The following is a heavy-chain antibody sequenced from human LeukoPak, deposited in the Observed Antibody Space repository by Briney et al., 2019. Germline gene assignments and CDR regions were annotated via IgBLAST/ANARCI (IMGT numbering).Heavy chain of an antibody. CDR2: VDPEDGET. CDR1: GYTFTDCY. V-gene: IGHV1-69-2*01. CDR3: ATERKYDYYFDY. D-gene: IGHD3-3*01. Sequence: ASVKVSCKVSGYTFTDCYMHWVQQAPGKGLEWMGLVDPEDGETIYAEKFQGRVTITADTSTDTAYMELSSLRSEDTAVYYCATERKYDYYFDYWGQGTLVTVSS. J-gene: IGHJ4*02.